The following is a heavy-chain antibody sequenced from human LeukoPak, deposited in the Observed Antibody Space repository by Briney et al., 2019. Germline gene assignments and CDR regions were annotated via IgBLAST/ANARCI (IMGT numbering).Heavy chain of an antibody. CDR3: ASSTAARGVYYYYYMDV. Sequence: SETLSLTRAVYGGSFSGYYWSWIRQPPGKGLEWIGEINHSGSTNYNPSLKSRVTISVDTSKNQFSLKLSSVTAADTAVYYCASSTAARGVYYYYYMDVWGRGTTVTVSS. CDR1: GGSFSGYY. J-gene: IGHJ6*03. D-gene: IGHD2-2*01. CDR2: INHSGST. V-gene: IGHV4-34*01.